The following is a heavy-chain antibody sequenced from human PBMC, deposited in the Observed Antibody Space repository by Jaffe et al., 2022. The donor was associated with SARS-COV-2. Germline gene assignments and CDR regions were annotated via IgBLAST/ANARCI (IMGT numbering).Heavy chain of an antibody. J-gene: IGHJ4*02. Sequence: EVHLVESGGGLVKPGGSLRLSCAASGFSFSNARMSWVRQAPGKGLEYIGRILTRTEGATMDYAAPVNGRFTISRDDSKTTVFLQLNSLKTEDTAVYYCTTVFSSNSRGYWGQGTLVTVSS. CDR2: ILTRTEGATM. D-gene: IGHD1-1*01. CDR1: GFSFSNAR. CDR3: TTVFSSNSRGY. V-gene: IGHV3-15*05.